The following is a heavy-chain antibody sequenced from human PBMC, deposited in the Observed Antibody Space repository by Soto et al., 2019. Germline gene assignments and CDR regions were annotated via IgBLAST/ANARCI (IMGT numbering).Heavy chain of an antibody. J-gene: IGHJ4*02. CDR2: IYWDDDK. D-gene: IGHD1-1*01. CDR3: AHTFRDNNEYCFYQ. CDR1: GFSLSTSGVG. Sequence: QITLKESGPTLVKPTQTLTLTCTFSGFSLSTSGVGVGWIRQPPGKALEWLALIYWDDDKRYTPSLRPRLTITADTSKTQGVFTMIRMDPVDTATYYCAHTFRDNNEYCFYQWGQGTLVPVSS. V-gene: IGHV2-5*02.